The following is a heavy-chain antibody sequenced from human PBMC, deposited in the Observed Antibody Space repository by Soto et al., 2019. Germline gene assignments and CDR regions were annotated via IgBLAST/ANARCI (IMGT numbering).Heavy chain of an antibody. V-gene: IGHV3-66*01. D-gene: IGHD5-18*01. CDR1: GFTVNGNY. J-gene: IGHJ4*02. CDR2: IYSGGNT. CDR3: ARDMGGYSYGTLDY. Sequence: VQMVESGGGLVQPGGSLRRFCAASGFTVNGNYMNWVRQARGKGLEWVSVIYSGGNTYYADSVKGRFTISRDNSKNTLYLQMNSLRAEDTAVYYCARDMGGYSYGTLDYWGQGTLVTVSS.